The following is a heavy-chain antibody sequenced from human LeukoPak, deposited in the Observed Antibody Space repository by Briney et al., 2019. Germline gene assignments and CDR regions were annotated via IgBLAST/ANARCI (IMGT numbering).Heavy chain of an antibody. V-gene: IGHV3-48*03. Sequence: GGSLRLSCAASGFSFSVYEMHWVRQAPGRGLEGIADISGSDTSTYYADSVKGRFTISRDNAKNSLYLQMNRLRVEDTAVYYCTTLTVASNFDYWGQETLVTVSS. CDR1: GFSFSVYE. CDR2: ISGSDTST. J-gene: IGHJ4*02. CDR3: TTLTVASNFDY. D-gene: IGHD6-19*01.